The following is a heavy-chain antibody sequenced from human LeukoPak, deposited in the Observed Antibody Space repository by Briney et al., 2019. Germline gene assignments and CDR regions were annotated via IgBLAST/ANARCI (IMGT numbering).Heavy chain of an antibody. D-gene: IGHD3-10*01. CDR1: GGSISSSSYY. J-gene: IGHJ4*02. CDR3: ARDGRPSGSYYAHFDY. Sequence: SETLSLTCTVSGGSISSSSYYWGWIRQPPGKGLEWLGSIYYSGSTYYNPSLKSRVTISVDTSKNQFSLKLSPVTAADTAVYYCARDGRPSGSYYAHFDYWGQGTLVTVSS. V-gene: IGHV4-39*07. CDR2: IYYSGST.